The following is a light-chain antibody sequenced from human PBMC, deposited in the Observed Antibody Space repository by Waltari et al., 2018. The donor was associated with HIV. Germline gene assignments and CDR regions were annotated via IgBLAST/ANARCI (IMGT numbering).Light chain of an antibody. CDR3: QQYSSSGLLT. Sequence: DIVMTQSPDSLAVSLGERATINCKSSQSLFSRFSNKDSFAWYQQRPRQPPKLLIYWASTREVGVPARFSGSGSGTDFTLTISNLQAEDVAVYYCQQYSSSGLLTFGPGTTVDLK. V-gene: IGKV4-1*01. CDR2: WAS. J-gene: IGKJ3*01. CDR1: QSLFSRFSNKDS.